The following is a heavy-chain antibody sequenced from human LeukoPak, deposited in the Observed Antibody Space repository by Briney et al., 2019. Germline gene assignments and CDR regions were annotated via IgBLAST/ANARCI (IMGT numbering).Heavy chain of an antibody. CDR2: ISYDGSNK. Sequence: GGSLRPSCAASGFTFSSYAMHWVRQAPGKGLEWVAVISYDGSNKYYADSVKGRFTISRDNSKNTLYLQMNSLRAEDTAVYYCARRALDAFDIWGQGTMVTVSS. CDR3: ARRALDAFDI. CDR1: GFTFSSYA. V-gene: IGHV3-30-3*01. J-gene: IGHJ3*02.